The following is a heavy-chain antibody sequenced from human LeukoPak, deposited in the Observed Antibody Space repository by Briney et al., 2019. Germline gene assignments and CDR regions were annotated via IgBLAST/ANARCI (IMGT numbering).Heavy chain of an antibody. V-gene: IGHV1-69*05. D-gene: IGHD6-6*01. CDR3: ARNGEYSSSSGSYYYYYYMDV. Sequence: ASVKVSCKASGGTFSSYAISWVRQAPGQGLEWMGGLIPIFGTANYAQKFQGRVTITTDESTSTAYMELSSLRSEDTAVYYCARNGEYSSSSGSYYYYYYMDVWGKGTTVTVSS. CDR1: GGTFSSYA. CDR2: LIPIFGTA. J-gene: IGHJ6*03.